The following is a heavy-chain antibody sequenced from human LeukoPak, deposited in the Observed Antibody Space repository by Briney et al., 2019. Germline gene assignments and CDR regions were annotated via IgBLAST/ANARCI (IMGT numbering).Heavy chain of an antibody. CDR1: GGSISSYY. CDR3: ARNKLNSGGYRGHAFDI. D-gene: IGHD1-26*01. J-gene: IGHJ3*02. V-gene: IGHV4-59*01. Sequence: PSETLSLTCTVSGGSISSYYWSWIRQPPGKGLEWIGYIYYSGSTNYNPSLKSRVTISLDTSKNQLSLKLSSVTAADTAVYYCARNKLNSGGYRGHAFDIWGQGTMVTVSS. CDR2: IYYSGST.